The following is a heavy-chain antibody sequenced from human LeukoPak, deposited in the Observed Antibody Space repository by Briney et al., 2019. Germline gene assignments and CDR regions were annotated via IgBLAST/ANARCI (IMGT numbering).Heavy chain of an antibody. D-gene: IGHD3-16*01. V-gene: IGHV3-48*04. CDR3: ARAMSTFGGVRNYFDS. CDR2: VSISSGTI. CDR1: GFTFSNYG. J-gene: IGHJ4*02. Sequence: GGSLRLSCAASGFTFSNYGMHWVRQAPGKGLEWISFVSISSGTIYYADSVNGRFRISRDNAKSSLDLEMNSLRAEDTAVYYCARAMSTFGGVRNYFDSWGQGTLVTVSS.